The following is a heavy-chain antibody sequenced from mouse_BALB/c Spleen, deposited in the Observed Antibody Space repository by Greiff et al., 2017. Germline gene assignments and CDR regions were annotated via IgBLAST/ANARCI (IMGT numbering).Heavy chain of an antibody. J-gene: IGHJ4*01. CDR2: INPSNGGT. CDR3: TRSAYYRYDRGGYAMDY. V-gene: IGHV1S81*02. CDR1: GYTFTSYY. Sequence: VQLQQPGAELVKPGASVKLSCKASGYTFTSYYMYWVKQRPGQGLEWIGGINPSNGGTNFNEKFKSKATLTVDKSSSTAYMQLSSLTSEDSAVYYCTRSAYYRYDRGGYAMDYWGQGTSVTVSS. D-gene: IGHD2-14*01.